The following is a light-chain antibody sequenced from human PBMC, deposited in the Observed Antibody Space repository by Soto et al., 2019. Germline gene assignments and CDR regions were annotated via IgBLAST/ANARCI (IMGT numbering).Light chain of an antibody. V-gene: IGKV3-11*01. CDR3: QQRSNWPLT. CDR2: GAS. Sequence: EIVLTQSPSTLSLSPGERATLSCRASHSVGSDLAWYQQKPGQAPRLLIYGASNRATGIPARFSGSGSGTDFTLTISSLEPEDFAVYYCQQRSNWPLTFGGGTKVDIK. CDR1: HSVGSD. J-gene: IGKJ4*01.